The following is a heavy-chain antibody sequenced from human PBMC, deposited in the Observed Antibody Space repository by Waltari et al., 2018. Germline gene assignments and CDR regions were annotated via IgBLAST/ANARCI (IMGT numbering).Heavy chain of an antibody. CDR1: GGSFSGYY. J-gene: IGHJ4*02. CDR3: ARDPLGHFDY. V-gene: IGHV4-34*01. Sequence: QVQLQQWGAGLLKPSETLSLTCAVYGGSFSGYYWSWIRQPPGKGLEWIGEINHSGSTNYNPSLKSRVTISVDTSKNQFSLKLSSVTAADTAVYYCARDPLGHFDYWGQGTLVTVSS. CDR2: INHSGST.